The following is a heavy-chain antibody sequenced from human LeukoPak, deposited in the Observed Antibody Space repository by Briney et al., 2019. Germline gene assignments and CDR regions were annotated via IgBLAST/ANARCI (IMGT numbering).Heavy chain of an antibody. CDR2: IYYSGST. V-gene: IGHV4-59*01. J-gene: IGHJ5*02. CDR3: ARGTYYYDSSGYYYDLDP. D-gene: IGHD3-22*01. Sequence: SETLSLTCTVSGGSIRSYYWSWIRQPPGKGLEWIGYIYYSGSTNYNPSLKSRVTISVDTSKNQFSLKLSSVTAADTAVYYCARGTYYYDSSGYYYDLDPWGQGTLVTVSS. CDR1: GGSIRSYY.